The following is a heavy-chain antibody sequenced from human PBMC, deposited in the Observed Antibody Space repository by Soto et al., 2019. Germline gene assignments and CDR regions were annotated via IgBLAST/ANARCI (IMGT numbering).Heavy chain of an antibody. CDR2: ISSSGSTI. J-gene: IGHJ4*02. D-gene: IGHD1-26*01. V-gene: IGHV3-48*03. Sequence: GSLRLSCAASGFTFSSYEMNWVRQAPGKGLEWVSYISSSGSTIYYADSVKGRFTISRDNAKNSLYLQMNSLRAEDTAVYYCARDRGRSYYYRFDYWGQGTLVTVSS. CDR1: GFTFSSYE. CDR3: ARDRGRSYYYRFDY.